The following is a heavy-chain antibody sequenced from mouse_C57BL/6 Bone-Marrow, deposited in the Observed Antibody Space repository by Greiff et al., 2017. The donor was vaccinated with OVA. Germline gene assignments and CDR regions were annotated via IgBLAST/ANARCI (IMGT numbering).Heavy chain of an antibody. J-gene: IGHJ1*03. Sequence: EVQLQESGGGLVQPGGSLSLSCAASGFTFTDYYMSWVRQPPGKALEWLGFIRTKANGYTTEYSASVKGRFTISRDNSQSILYLQMNALRAEDSATYYCARVYYYGSSYDWYFDVWGTGTTVTVSS. CDR3: ARVYYYGSSYDWYFDV. D-gene: IGHD1-1*01. CDR1: GFTFTDYY. CDR2: IRTKANGYTT. V-gene: IGHV7-3*01.